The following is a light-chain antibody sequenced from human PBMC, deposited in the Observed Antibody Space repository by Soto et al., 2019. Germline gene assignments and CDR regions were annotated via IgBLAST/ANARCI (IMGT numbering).Light chain of an antibody. Sequence: EIVMTQSPATLSVPPGERVTLSCRASQSVSTNLAWYQQKPGQAPRPLIYGASTRATGVPARFSGSGSGTEFTLTISSLQSEDFAVYYCQHYNNLWGFGGGTKVEIK. CDR1: QSVSTN. CDR3: QHYNNLWG. V-gene: IGKV3-15*01. J-gene: IGKJ4*01. CDR2: GAS.